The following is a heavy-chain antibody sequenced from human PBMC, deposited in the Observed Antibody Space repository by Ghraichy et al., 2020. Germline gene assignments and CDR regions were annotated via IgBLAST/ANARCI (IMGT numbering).Heavy chain of an antibody. CDR2: IIPIFGTA. CDR1: GGTFSSYA. Sequence: SVKVSCKASGGTFSSYAISWVRQAPGQGLEWMGGIIPIFGTANYAQKFQGRVTITADEPTSTAYMELSSLRSEDTAVYYCARGSCSGGSCYGEFSYYYMDVWGKGTTVTVSS. D-gene: IGHD2-15*01. J-gene: IGHJ6*03. V-gene: IGHV1-69*13. CDR3: ARGSCSGGSCYGEFSYYYMDV.